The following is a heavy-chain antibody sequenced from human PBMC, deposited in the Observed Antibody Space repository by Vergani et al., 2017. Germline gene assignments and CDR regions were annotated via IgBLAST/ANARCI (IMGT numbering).Heavy chain of an antibody. CDR2: IDHTGRP. J-gene: IGHJ6*03. CDR1: GGSFTSYH. CDR3: ARVNTETNGQVYCYYYMDV. V-gene: IGHV4-34*01. D-gene: IGHD4-11*01. Sequence: QVQLQQWGGGLLKPSETLSLTCVVNGGSFTSYHWTWIRQSPGEGLEWVGDIDHTGRPDYNPSLKSRLTMSVDKSRNQYSLTLNSVTATDTAIYFCARVNTETNGQVYCYYYMDVWGQGTAVTVS.